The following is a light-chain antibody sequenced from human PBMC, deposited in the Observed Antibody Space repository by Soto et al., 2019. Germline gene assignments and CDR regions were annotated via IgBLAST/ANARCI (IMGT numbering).Light chain of an antibody. CDR1: QTISTY. Sequence: DIQMTQSPSPLSASVGDRVTITCLASQTISTYLNWYQQKPGKAPKLLIYGASSLQSGVPSRFSGSGSGTDFTLTISSRQPEDFGTDYCQQSFSTPRTFGQGTKVDIK. J-gene: IGKJ1*01. V-gene: IGKV1-39*01. CDR2: GAS. CDR3: QQSFSTPRT.